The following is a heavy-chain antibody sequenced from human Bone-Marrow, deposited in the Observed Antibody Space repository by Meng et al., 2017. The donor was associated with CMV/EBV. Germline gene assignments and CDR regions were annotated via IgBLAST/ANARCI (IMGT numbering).Heavy chain of an antibody. D-gene: IGHD3-10*01. Sequence: GGSLKLSCAASGFTFSSYGMHWVRQAPGKGLEWVAFIRYDGSNKYYADSVKGRFTISRDNSKNTLYLQMNSLRAEDTAVYYCAKGDGLLWFGKGYYGMDVWGQGTTVTVSS. J-gene: IGHJ6*02. CDR2: IRYDGSNK. V-gene: IGHV3-30*02. CDR1: GFTFSSYG. CDR3: AKGDGLLWFGKGYYGMDV.